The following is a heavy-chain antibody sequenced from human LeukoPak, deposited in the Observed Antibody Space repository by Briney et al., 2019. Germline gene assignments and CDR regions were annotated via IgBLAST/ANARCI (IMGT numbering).Heavy chain of an antibody. Sequence: ASVKVSCKASGYTFTGYYMHWVRQAPGQGLEWMGWINPNSGGTNYAQNFHGRVTMTRDTSISTAYMELSRLRSDDTAVYFCARAATPSVYLYYYYMDVWGKGTTVTVSS. V-gene: IGHV1-2*02. CDR3: ARAATPSVYLYYYYMDV. CDR2: INPNSGGT. D-gene: IGHD2-2*02. CDR1: GYTFTGYY. J-gene: IGHJ6*03.